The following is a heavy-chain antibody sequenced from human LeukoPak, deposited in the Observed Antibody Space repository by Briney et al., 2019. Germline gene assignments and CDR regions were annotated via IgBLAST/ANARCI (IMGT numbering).Heavy chain of an antibody. V-gene: IGHV4-59*01. CDR2: TYYSGST. Sequence: SETLSLTCTVSGGSISSYYWSWIRQPPGKGLEWIGYTYYSGSTNYNPSLKSRVTISVDTSKNQFSLKLSSVTAADTAVYYCARGRRSFDYWGQGTLVTVSS. CDR3: ARGRRSFDY. CDR1: GGSISSYY. J-gene: IGHJ4*02.